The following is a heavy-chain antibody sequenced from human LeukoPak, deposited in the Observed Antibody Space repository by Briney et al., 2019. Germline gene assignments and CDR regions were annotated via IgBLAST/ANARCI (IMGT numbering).Heavy chain of an antibody. V-gene: IGHV4-30-4*01. CDR3: ARDRVVRGVNYFDY. CDR2: IYYSGST. J-gene: IGHJ4*02. Sequence: PSQTLSLTCTVSSGSISSGDYYWSWIRQPPGKGLEWIGYIYYSGSTYYNPSLKSRVTISVDTSMNQFSLKLSSVTAADTAVYYCARDRVVRGVNYFDYWGQGTLVTVSS. CDR1: SGSISSGDYY. D-gene: IGHD3-10*01.